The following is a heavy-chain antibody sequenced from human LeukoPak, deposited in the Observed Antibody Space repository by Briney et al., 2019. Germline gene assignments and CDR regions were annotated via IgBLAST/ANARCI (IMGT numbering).Heavy chain of an antibody. CDR2: ISAYNDNT. CDR3: ARVEGSGSSDY. D-gene: IGHD3-10*01. CDR1: GYPFTRYG. V-gene: IGHV1-18*01. J-gene: IGHJ4*02. Sequence: ASLKVSCKPSGYPFTRYGISWVRQAPGHGLEWMGWISAYNDNTNYAQKLQGRVAMTTDTSTSTAYMELRSLRSDDTAVYCCARVEGSGSSDYWGQGTLVTVSS.